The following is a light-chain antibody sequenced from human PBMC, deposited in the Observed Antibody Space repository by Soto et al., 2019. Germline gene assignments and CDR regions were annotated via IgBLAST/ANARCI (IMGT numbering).Light chain of an antibody. V-gene: IGKV3-11*01. CDR3: QQRSNWPPLFT. Sequence: EIVLTQSPGTLSLSPGERATLSCRASQSVIYLAWYQQKPGQAPRLLFYGASNRTTGIPGRFSGSGSGTDFTLTISRMEPEDFAVYYCQQRSNWPPLFTFGPGTRWIS. CDR1: QSVIY. CDR2: GAS. J-gene: IGKJ3*01.